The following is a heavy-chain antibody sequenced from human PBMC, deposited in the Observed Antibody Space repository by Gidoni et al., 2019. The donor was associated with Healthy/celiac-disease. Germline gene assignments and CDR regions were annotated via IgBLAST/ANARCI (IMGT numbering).Heavy chain of an antibody. V-gene: IGHV3-21*01. CDR3: ARDRGRVTPDY. Sequence: EVQLVESGGGLVKPGGSLRLSCAASGFTFSSYSMNWVRQAPGKGLEWVSSISSSSSYIYYAASVKGRFTISRDNAKNSLYLQMNSLRAEDTAVYYCARDRGRVTPDYWGQGTLVTVSS. CDR2: ISSSSSYI. J-gene: IGHJ4*02. CDR1: GFTFSSYS. D-gene: IGHD2-21*02.